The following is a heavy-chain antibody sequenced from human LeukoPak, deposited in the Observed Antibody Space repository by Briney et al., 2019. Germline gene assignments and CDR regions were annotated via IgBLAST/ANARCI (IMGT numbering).Heavy chain of an antibody. CDR3: ASRYYYDSTGDAFDI. V-gene: IGHV1-8*03. Sequence: ASVKVSCKASGYTFTSYDINWVRQATGQGLEWMGWMNPNSGNTGYAQKFQGRVTITRNTSISTAYMELSSLRPEDTAVYYCASRYYYDSTGDAFDIWGQGTMVTVSS. CDR2: MNPNSGNT. D-gene: IGHD3-22*01. CDR1: GYTFTSYD. J-gene: IGHJ3*02.